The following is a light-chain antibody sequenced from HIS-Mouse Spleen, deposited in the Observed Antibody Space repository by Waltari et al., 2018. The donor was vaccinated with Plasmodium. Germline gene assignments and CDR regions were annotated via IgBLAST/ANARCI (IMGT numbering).Light chain of an antibody. CDR1: ALQQKY. Sequence: SYELTQPPSVSLSPGHSARNTCSGYALQQKYAYSYQQKSGQAPLLVIYEDSKRPPGIPERFSGSSSGTMATLTISGAQVEDEADYYCYSTDSSGNHRVFGGGTKLTVL. V-gene: IGLV3-10*01. CDR3: YSTDSSGNHRV. J-gene: IGLJ3*02. CDR2: EDS.